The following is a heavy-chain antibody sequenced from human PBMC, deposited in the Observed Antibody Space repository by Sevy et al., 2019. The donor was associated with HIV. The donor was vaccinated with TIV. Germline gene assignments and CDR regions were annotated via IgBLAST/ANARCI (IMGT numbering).Heavy chain of an antibody. CDR2: IVVGSGNT. D-gene: IGHD1-26*01. V-gene: IGHV1-58*01. CDR1: GFTFTRSA. J-gene: IGHJ4*02. CDR3: AAYTGARTDY. Sequence: ASVKVSCKASGFTFTRSAVQWVRQARGQRLEWIGWIVVGSGNTNYAQKFQERVTITRDMSTSTAYMELSSLRSEDTAVYYCAAYTGARTDYWGQGTLVTVSS.